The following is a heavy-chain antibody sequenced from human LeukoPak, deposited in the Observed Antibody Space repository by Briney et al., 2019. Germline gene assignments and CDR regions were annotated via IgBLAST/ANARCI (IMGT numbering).Heavy chain of an antibody. CDR1: GYTFTSYG. J-gene: IGHJ3*02. V-gene: IGHV1-18*01. CDR3: ARYRYAFDI. CDR2: ISAYNGNT. Sequence: ASVKVSCKASGYTFTSYGISRVRQAPGQGLEWMGWISAYNGNTNYAQKLQGRVTMTRNTSISTAYMELSSLRSEDTAVYYCARYRYAFDIWGQGTMVTVSS.